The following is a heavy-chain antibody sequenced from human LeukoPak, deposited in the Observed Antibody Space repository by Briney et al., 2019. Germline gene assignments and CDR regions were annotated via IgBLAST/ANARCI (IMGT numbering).Heavy chain of an antibody. J-gene: IGHJ4*02. V-gene: IGHV3-33*01. CDR2: IWYDGSNK. CDR3: ARDSLNYYDSSGPGDY. CDR1: GFTFSSYG. D-gene: IGHD3-22*01. Sequence: GRSLRLSCAASGFTFSSYGMHWVRQAPGKGLEWVAVIWYDGSNKYYADSVKGRFTISRDNSKNTLYLQMNSLRAEDTAVYYCARDSLNYYDSSGPGDYWGQGTLATVSS.